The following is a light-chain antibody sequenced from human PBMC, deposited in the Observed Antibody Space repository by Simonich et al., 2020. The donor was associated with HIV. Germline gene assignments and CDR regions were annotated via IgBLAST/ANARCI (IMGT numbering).Light chain of an antibody. CDR3: CSYAGSTHVV. CDR2: EVT. V-gene: IGLV2-11*01. Sequence: QSALTQPRSVSGSPGQSVTISCKGTSSDVGGYNYVSWYQQNPGKGPKLMIYEVTKRTSGVSTRFSGSKSGNTASLTISGLQAEDGADYYCCSYAGSTHVVFGGGTKLTVL. J-gene: IGLJ2*01. CDR1: SSDVGGYNY.